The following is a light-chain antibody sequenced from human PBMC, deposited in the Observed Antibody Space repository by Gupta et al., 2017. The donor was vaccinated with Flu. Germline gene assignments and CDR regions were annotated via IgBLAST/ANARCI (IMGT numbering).Light chain of an antibody. CDR3: QQYNTWPYS. Sequence: DIVLTQSPVTLSVSPGERATLSCRASQSISSNVAWYHQKPGQAPRVLIYEASTRATGIPARFSGSGSGTEFALTISSRQSEDFAVYYCQQYNTWPYSFGQGTKLEIK. CDR2: EAS. CDR1: QSISSN. J-gene: IGKJ2*03. V-gene: IGKV3-15*01.